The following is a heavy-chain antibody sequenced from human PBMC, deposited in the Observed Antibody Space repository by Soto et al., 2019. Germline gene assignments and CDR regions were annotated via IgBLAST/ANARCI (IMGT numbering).Heavy chain of an antibody. V-gene: IGHV1-69*13. Sequence: ASVKVSCKASGYTLTSDYMHWVRQAPGQGLEWMGGIIPIFGTANYAQKFQGRVTITADESTSTAYMELSSLRSEDTAVYYCARGLDLPLSGSSNYYYYCYGMDVWGQGTTVTVSS. CDR3: ARGLDLPLSGSSNYYYYCYGMDV. CDR2: IIPIFGTA. CDR1: GYTLTSDY. D-gene: IGHD1-26*01. J-gene: IGHJ6*02.